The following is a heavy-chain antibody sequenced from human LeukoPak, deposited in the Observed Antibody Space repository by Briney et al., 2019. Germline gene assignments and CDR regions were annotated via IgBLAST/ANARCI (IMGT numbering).Heavy chain of an antibody. CDR3: ARALRVSSSWTYYYYGMDV. V-gene: IGHV1-18*01. CDR2: ISAYNGNT. CDR1: GYTFTSYG. J-gene: IGHJ6*02. D-gene: IGHD6-13*01. Sequence: GASVKVSCKASGYTFTSYGISWVRQAPGQGLERMGWISAYNGNTNYAQKLQGRVTMTTDTSTSTAYLELRSLRSDDTAVYYCARALRVSSSWTYYYYGMDVWGQGTKVTVSS.